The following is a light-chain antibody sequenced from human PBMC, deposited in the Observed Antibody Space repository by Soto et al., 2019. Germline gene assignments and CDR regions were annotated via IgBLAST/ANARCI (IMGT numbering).Light chain of an antibody. CDR1: SGSIASNY. CDR3: QSYDATNQV. CDR2: EDN. V-gene: IGLV6-57*01. Sequence: NFMLTQPHSVSESPGKTVIISCTRSSGSIASNYVQWYQQRPGSSPTTVIYEDNPRPSGVPDRFSGSIYSSANSASLTISGLETEDEADYYCQSYDATNQVFGGGTKLTVL. J-gene: IGLJ3*02.